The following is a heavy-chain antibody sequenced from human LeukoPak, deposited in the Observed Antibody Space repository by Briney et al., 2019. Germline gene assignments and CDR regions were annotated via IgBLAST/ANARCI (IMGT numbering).Heavy chain of an antibody. CDR3: ARREQLEPFDY. V-gene: IGHV4-39*01. CDR1: GGSISSSSYY. J-gene: IGHJ4*02. D-gene: IGHD6-13*01. CDR2: IYYSGST. Sequence: SETLSLTCTVSGGSISSSSYYWGWVRQPPGKGLEWIGSIYYSGSTYYNPSLKSRVTISVDTSKNQFSLKLSSVTAPDTAVYYCARREQLEPFDYWGQGTLVTVSS.